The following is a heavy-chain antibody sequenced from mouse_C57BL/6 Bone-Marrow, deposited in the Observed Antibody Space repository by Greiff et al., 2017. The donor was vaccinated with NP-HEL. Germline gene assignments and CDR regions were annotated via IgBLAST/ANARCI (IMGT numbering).Heavy chain of an antibody. CDR3: AYSNFLYYAMDY. V-gene: IGHV1-64*01. Sequence: QVQLKQPGAELVKPGASVKLSCKASGYTFTSYWMHWVKQRPGQGLEWIGMIHPNSGSTNYNEKFKSKATLTVDQSSSTAYMQLSSLTSEDSAVYYCAYSNFLYYAMDYWGQGTSVTVSS. D-gene: IGHD2-5*01. J-gene: IGHJ4*01. CDR1: GYTFTSYW. CDR2: IHPNSGST.